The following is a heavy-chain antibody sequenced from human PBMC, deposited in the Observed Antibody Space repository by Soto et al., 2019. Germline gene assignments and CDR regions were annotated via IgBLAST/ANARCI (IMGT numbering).Heavy chain of an antibody. J-gene: IGHJ4*02. CDR1: GFTFRQAW. CDR3: TTNPGYNSG. CDR2: IKSKTDDETT. D-gene: IGHD6-19*01. V-gene: IGHV3-15*07. Sequence: GGSLRLSCAASGFTFRQAWMNWVHQAPGKGLEWVGRIKSKTDDETTDYAAPVKGRFTISRDDSKNTLYLQMNSLKTEDTGVYYCTTNPGYNSGWGQGTLVTVSS.